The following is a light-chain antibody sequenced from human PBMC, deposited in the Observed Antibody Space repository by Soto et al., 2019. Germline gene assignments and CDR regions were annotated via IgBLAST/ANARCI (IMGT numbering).Light chain of an antibody. Sequence: ERVMTQSPATLSVSPGERATLSCRASQSVSSHLAWYQQNPGQDPRLLVYGLSTRATSIPARFSGSVSGTEFTLTISSLQSEDFAVYECQQYNNWTLTFGQGTRLEIK. CDR3: QQYNNWTLT. CDR1: QSVSSH. CDR2: GLS. V-gene: IGKV3-15*01. J-gene: IGKJ5*01.